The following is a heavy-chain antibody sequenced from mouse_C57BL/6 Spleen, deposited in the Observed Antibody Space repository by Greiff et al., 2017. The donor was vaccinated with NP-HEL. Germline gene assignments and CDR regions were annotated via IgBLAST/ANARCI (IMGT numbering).Heavy chain of an antibody. Sequence: VQLQQPGAELVRPGSSVKLSCKASGYTFTSYWMHWVKQRPIQGLEWIGNIDPSDSETHYNQKFKDKATLTVDKSSSTAYMQLSSLTSEDSAVYYCARDSNDWYFDVWGTGTTVTVSS. CDR2: IDPSDSET. CDR1: GYTFTSYW. D-gene: IGHD2-5*01. V-gene: IGHV1-52*01. J-gene: IGHJ1*03. CDR3: ARDSNDWYFDV.